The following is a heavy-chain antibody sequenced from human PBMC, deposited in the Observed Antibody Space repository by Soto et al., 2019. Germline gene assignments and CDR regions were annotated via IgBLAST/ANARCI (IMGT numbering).Heavy chain of an antibody. CDR3: ARDKGTSAVY. CDR1: GFTFSSYS. D-gene: IGHD2-2*01. J-gene: IGHJ4*02. V-gene: IGHV3-48*01. CDR2: ISSSSSTI. Sequence: GGSLRLSCAASGFTFSSYSMNWVRQAPGKGLEWVSYISSSSSTIYYADSVKGRFTISRDNAKNSLYLQMNSLRAEDTAVYYCARDKGTSAVYWGQGTLVTVSS.